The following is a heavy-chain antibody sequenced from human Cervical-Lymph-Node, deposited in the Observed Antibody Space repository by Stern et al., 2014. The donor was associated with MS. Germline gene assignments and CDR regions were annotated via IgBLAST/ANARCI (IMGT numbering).Heavy chain of an antibody. J-gene: IGHJ4*02. CDR3: ARDYGDYAFDY. CDR1: GYSFTANW. CDR2: IYPGDSDT. V-gene: IGHV5-51*01. Sequence: EVQLVESGAEVKKPGESLKISCKGSGYSFTANWIAWVRQMPGKGLEWMGIIYPGDSDTRYSPSYQGQVTISADRSISTAYLQWSSLKASDTAMYYCARDYGDYAFDYWGQGTLVTVSS. D-gene: IGHD4-17*01.